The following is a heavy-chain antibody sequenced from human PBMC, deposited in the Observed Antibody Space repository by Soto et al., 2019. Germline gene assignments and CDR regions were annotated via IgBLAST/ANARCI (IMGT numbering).Heavy chain of an antibody. CDR1: GFTFSSYS. CDR2: ISSSSSYI. J-gene: IGHJ6*02. V-gene: IGHV3-21*01. CDR3: ASSLPYCYYGMDV. Sequence: SLRLSCAASGFTFSSYSMNWVRQAPGKGLEWVSSISSSSSYIYYADSVKGRFTISRDNAKNSLYLQMNSLRAEDTAVYYCASSLPYCYYGMDVWGQGTTVTVSS.